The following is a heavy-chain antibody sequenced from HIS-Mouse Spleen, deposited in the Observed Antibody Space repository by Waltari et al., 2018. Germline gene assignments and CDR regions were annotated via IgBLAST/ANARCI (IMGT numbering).Heavy chain of an antibody. J-gene: IGHJ2*01. Sequence: QLQLQESGPGLVKPSETLSLTCTVSGGSISSSSYYWGWIRQPPGKGLEWIGSISYSGSTNSNPSLKIRVTRSVDTSKNQFSLKLSSVTAADTAVYYCAREIPYSSSWYDWYFDLWGRGTLVTVSS. CDR1: GGSISSSSYY. V-gene: IGHV4-39*07. D-gene: IGHD6-13*01. CDR2: ISYSGST. CDR3: AREIPYSSSWYDWYFDL.